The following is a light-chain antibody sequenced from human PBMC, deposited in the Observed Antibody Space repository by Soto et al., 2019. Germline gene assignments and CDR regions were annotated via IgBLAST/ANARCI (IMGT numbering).Light chain of an antibody. J-gene: IGKJ4*01. CDR3: HQNNKWPLLN. V-gene: IGKV3-20*01. CDR1: QSVGSSY. Sequence: EIVLTHSPGTLSLSPLEIATLSCSSSQSVGSSYLAWYQQKPGQAPRLIIYGASSRATGIPDRFSGSGSGTEFTLTISSLQSEDFAVYYCHQNNKWPLLNFGGGTKVDIK. CDR2: GAS.